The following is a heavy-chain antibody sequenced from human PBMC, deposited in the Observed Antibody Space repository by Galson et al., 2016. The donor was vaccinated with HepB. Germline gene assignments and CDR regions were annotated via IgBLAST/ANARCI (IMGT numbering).Heavy chain of an antibody. D-gene: IGHD1-26*01. CDR1: GDSISNDIW. CDR2: IFHSGNA. Sequence: ETLSLTCVVSGDSISNDIWWSWVRQPPGKGLEWIGEIFHSGNANYNPSLKSRVTISADKSKNQLSLTLRSVTASDTSIYYCVRGGTYYLSFWGQGTLVTVSS. CDR3: VRGGTYYLSF. J-gene: IGHJ4*02. V-gene: IGHV4/OR15-8*01.